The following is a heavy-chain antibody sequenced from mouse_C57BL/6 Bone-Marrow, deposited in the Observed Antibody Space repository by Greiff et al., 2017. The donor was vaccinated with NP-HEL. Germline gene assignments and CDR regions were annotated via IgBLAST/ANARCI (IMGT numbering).Heavy chain of an antibody. D-gene: IGHD2-2*01. CDR2: IYPNNGGT. CDR1: GYTFTDYY. CDR3: ARGGGYDYYAMDY. Sequence: EVQLQQSGPELVKPGASVKMSCKASGYTFTDYYMHWVKQSHGQSLEWIGYIYPNNGGTGYNQKFKGQATLPVDKSSSTAYMQLRSLTSEDSAVYYCARGGGYDYYAMDYWGQGTSVTVSS. V-gene: IGHV1-34*01. J-gene: IGHJ4*01.